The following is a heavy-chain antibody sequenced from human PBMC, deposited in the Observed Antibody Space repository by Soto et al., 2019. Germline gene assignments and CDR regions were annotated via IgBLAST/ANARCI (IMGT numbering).Heavy chain of an antibody. J-gene: IGHJ5*02. CDR2: IYYTGTT. V-gene: IGHV4-4*02. CDR1: GASISSTYW. Sequence: QLRESGPGLVKPSGTLFLTCFVSGASISSTYWWSWVRQTPGKRLEWIGQIYYTGTTRYIPTLKIRGTISLDQSNNQFSPRLTSMTAADTAVYYCATLPPRIVVVLTDLPTWGQGTLVTVSS. D-gene: IGHD2-15*01. CDR3: ATLPPRIVVVLTDLPT.